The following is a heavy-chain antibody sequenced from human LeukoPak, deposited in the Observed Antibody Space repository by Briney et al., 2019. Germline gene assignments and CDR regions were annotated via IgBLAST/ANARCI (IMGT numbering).Heavy chain of an antibody. CDR1: GYTFTDYY. CDR2: INPNSGGT. Sequence: ASVKVSCKASGYTFTDYYMHWVRQAPGQGLEWMGWINPNSGGTNYAQKFRGRVTMTSDTSISTAYMELSRLRSDDTAVYYCARPSRGVGPTDFDYWGQGTLVTVSS. CDR3: ARPSRGVGPTDFDY. J-gene: IGHJ4*02. V-gene: IGHV1-2*02. D-gene: IGHD1-26*01.